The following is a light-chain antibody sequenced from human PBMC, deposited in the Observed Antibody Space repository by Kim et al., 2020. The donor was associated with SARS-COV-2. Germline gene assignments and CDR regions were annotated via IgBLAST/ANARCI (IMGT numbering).Light chain of an antibody. CDR1: QSISTW. CDR2: KAS. CDR3: QQYNSYPWT. V-gene: IGKV1-5*03. J-gene: IGKJ1*01. Sequence: GDRVTITCRASQSISTWLAWYQQKPGKAPKLLIYKASSLESGVPSRFSGSGSGTDFTLTVSSLQPDDFATYYCQQYNSYPWTFGQWTKVDIK.